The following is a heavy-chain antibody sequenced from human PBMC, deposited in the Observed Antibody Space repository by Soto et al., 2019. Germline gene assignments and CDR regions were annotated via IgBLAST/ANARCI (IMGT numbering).Heavy chain of an antibody. V-gene: IGHV1-2*04. CDR2: INPNSGGT. Sequence: ASVKVSCKASGYTFTGYYMHWVRQAPGQGLEWMGWINPNSGGTNYAQKFQGWVTMTRETSISTAYMELSRLRSDDTAVYYCARGGYIVVVPATDMAFDIWGQGTMVTVSS. CDR3: ARGGYIVVVPATDMAFDI. D-gene: IGHD2-2*01. CDR1: GYTFTGYY. J-gene: IGHJ3*02.